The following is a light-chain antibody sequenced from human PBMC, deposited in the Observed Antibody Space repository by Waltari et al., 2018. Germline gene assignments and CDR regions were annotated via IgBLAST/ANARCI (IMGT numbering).Light chain of an antibody. Sequence: EQRPGQAPKGHIYSGKGRRAVVPFRFSGAMSGNTASYTISGVQAEDEADYYCCAYAGNYLRVLGGGTKLTVL. V-gene: IGLV2-11*01. J-gene: IGLJ2*01. CDR2: SGK. CDR3: CAYAGNYLRV.